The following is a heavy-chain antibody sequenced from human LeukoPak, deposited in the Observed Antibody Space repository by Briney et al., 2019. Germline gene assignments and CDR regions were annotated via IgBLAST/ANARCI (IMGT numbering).Heavy chain of an antibody. CDR1: GGSVSSGSYY. Sequence: SETLSLTCTVSGGSVSSGSYYWSWIRQPPGKGLEWIAYIYYSGNTNYNPSLKSRVTISADTSKNQFSLKLTSVTAADTAVYYCARVVTTGSYFDYWGQGTLVTVSS. D-gene: IGHD4-17*01. J-gene: IGHJ4*02. V-gene: IGHV4-61*01. CDR3: ARVVTTGSYFDY. CDR2: IYYSGNT.